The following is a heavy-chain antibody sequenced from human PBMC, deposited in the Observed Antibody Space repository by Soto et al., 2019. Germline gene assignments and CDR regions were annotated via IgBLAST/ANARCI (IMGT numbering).Heavy chain of an antibody. V-gene: IGHV4-30-2*01. J-gene: IGHJ5*02. CDR1: GGSISSGGYS. Sequence: SETLSLTCAVSGGSISSGGYSWSWLRQPPGKGLEWIGYIFHSGSTYYNPSLKSRVTISVDGSKNHFSLELSSVTAADTAVYYCARGRGYSYGLDPWGQGTLVTVSS. D-gene: IGHD5-18*01. CDR3: ARGRGYSYGLDP. CDR2: IFHSGST.